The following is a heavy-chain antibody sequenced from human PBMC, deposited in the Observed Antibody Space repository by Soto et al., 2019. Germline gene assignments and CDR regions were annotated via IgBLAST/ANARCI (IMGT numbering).Heavy chain of an antibody. V-gene: IGHV4-4*09. Sequence: TSETLSLTCTVSGGSISSYYWSWIRQPPGKGLEWIGETNGEGSAFYNPSLKTRVAISLDTPKNQFSLKLSSMTAADTAVYYCARESNLHVFDYWGQGTLVTVSS. J-gene: IGHJ4*02. CDR1: GGSISSYY. CDR2: TNGEGSA. CDR3: ARESNLHVFDY.